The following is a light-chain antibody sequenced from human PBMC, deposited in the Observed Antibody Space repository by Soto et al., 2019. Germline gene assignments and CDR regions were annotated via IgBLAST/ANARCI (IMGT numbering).Light chain of an antibody. CDR3: SSYSRTTTLVV. CDR1: SSDIGAFTS. V-gene: IGLV2-14*03. CDR2: DII. Sequence: QSALTQPASVSGSPGQSITISCTGTSSDIGAFTSFHWYQQHTGKAPKLIIYDIIHRPSGVSDRFSCSKSVNTASLTVSGLKPEDEANYYCSSYSRTTTLVVFGGGTKLTVL. J-gene: IGLJ2*01.